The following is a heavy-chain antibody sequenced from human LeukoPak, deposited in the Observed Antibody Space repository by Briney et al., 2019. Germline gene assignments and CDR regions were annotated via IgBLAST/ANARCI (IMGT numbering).Heavy chain of an antibody. CDR3: ARGQAALWFGEL. Sequence: SETLSLTCTVSGGSVSSGSDYWSWIRHPPGMGLVWVGHISYSGSTNYNPSLKSRVTISLDTSKNQLSLKLSSVTTADTAVYYCARGQAALWFGELWGQGTLVTVSS. CDR2: ISYSGST. V-gene: IGHV4-61*01. CDR1: GGSVSSGSDY. D-gene: IGHD3-10*01. J-gene: IGHJ4*02.